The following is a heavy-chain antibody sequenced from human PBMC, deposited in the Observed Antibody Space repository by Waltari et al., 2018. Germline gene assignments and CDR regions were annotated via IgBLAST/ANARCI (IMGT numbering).Heavy chain of an antibody. CDR1: GFTFDDYT. V-gene: IGHV3-43*01. J-gene: IGHJ3*02. CDR2: ISWDGGST. CDR3: AKGITIFGVPEDAFDI. Sequence: EVQLVESGGVVVQPGGSLRLSCAASGFTFDDYTMHWVRPAPGKGLEWVSLISWDGGSTYYADSVKGRFTISRDNSKNSLYLQMNSLRTEDTALYYCAKGITIFGVPEDAFDIWGQGTMVTVSS. D-gene: IGHD3-3*01.